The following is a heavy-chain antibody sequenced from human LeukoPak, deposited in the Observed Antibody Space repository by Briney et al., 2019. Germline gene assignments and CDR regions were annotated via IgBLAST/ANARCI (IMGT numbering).Heavy chain of an antibody. CDR1: GGSFSGYY. CDR3: ARDRGSGYYLSYFDY. V-gene: IGHV4-59*01. J-gene: IGHJ4*02. D-gene: IGHD3-22*01. Sequence: SETLSLTCAVYGGSFSGYYWSWIRQPPGKGLEWIGYIYYSGSTNYNPSLKSRVTISVDTSKNQFSLKLSSVTAADTAVHYCARDRGSGYYLSYFDYWGQGTLVTVSS. CDR2: IYYSGST.